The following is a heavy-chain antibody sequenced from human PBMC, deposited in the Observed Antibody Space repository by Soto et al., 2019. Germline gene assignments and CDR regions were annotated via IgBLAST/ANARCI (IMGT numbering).Heavy chain of an antibody. CDR2: IYYSGST. CDR3: AREGGVYYYYMDV. D-gene: IGHD3-16*01. CDR1: GGSISRGGYY. Sequence: SETLSLTCTVSGGSISRGGYYWSWIRQHPGKGLEWIGYIYYSGSTYYNPSLKSRVTISVDTSKNHFSLKLSSVTAADTAVYYCAREGGVYYYYMDVWGKGTTVTVSS. J-gene: IGHJ6*03. V-gene: IGHV4-31*03.